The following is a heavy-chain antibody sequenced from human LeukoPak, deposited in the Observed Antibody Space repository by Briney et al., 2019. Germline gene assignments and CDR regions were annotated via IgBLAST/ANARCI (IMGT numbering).Heavy chain of an antibody. CDR1: GFTFSSYW. Sequence: GGSLRLSCAASGFTFSSYWMSWVRQAPGKGLEWVANIKQDGSEKYYVDSVKGRFTISRDNAKNSLYLQMNSLRAEDTAVYYCARSRLDYDSSGYYVTPEYYFDYWGQGTLVTVSS. D-gene: IGHD3-22*01. CDR2: IKQDGSEK. J-gene: IGHJ4*02. CDR3: ARSRLDYDSSGYYVTPEYYFDY. V-gene: IGHV3-7*01.